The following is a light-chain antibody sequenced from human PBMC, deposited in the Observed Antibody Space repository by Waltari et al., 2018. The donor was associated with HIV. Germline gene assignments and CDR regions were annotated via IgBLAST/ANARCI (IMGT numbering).Light chain of an antibody. CDR3: QSLDMNSVVL. CDR2: DDS. V-gene: IGLV3-21*02. CDR1: NIGSKG. Sequence: SYVLTQPPSVSVAPGQTARITCSGNNIGSKGVHWYQHKPGQAPVLVVHDDSDRPSGIPDQFSGSKSGSSASLAITGLQTEDEADYYCQSLDMNSVVLFGGGTKVTVL. J-gene: IGLJ2*01.